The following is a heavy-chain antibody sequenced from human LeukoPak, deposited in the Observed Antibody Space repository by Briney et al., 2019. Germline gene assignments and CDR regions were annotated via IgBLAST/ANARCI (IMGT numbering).Heavy chain of an antibody. CDR3: ARGALYDSSGNRYFQP. Sequence: GGSLRLSCAASGFSFNIYTMNWVRQAPGKGLEWVSSISSSGSYISQADSLKGRFTISRDNAQNSLYLQMNSLRAEDTAVYYCARGALYDSSGNRYFQPWGRGTLVTVSS. V-gene: IGHV3-21*01. J-gene: IGHJ1*01. CDR1: GFSFNIYT. D-gene: IGHD3-22*01. CDR2: ISSSGSYI.